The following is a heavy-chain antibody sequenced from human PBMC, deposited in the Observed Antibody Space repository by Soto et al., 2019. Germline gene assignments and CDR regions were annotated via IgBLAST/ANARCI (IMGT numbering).Heavy chain of an antibody. CDR1: GFTFSSYA. Sequence: GGSLRLSCAASGFTFSSYAMHWVRQAPGKGLEWVAVISGDGSNKYYADSVKGRFTISRDNSKNTLYLQMNSLRAEDTAVYYCAKEKISTSRCNWFDPWGQGTLVTVSS. J-gene: IGHJ5*02. CDR2: ISGDGSNK. V-gene: IGHV3-30-3*01. D-gene: IGHD2-2*01. CDR3: AKEKISTSRCNWFDP.